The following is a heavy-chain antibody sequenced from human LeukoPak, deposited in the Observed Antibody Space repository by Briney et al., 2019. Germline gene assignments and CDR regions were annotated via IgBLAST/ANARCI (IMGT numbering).Heavy chain of an antibody. CDR1: GFTFDDYG. CDR2: INWNGGST. J-gene: IGHJ4*02. CDR3: ARAYSGSYYGVADY. D-gene: IGHD1-26*01. V-gene: IGHV3-20*04. Sequence: GGSLRLSCAASGFTFDDYGMSWVRQAPGKGLEWVSGINWNGGSTGYADSVKGRFTISRDNAKNSLYLQMNSLRAEDTALYYCARAYSGSYYGVADYWGQGTLVTVSS.